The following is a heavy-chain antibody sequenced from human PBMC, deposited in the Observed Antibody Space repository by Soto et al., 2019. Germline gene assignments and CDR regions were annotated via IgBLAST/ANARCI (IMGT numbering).Heavy chain of an antibody. J-gene: IGHJ4*02. D-gene: IGHD1-1*01. CDR1: GYTFTGYY. CDR3: SRGYPPRDQLGNLPGAF. Sequence: GASVKVSCKTSGYTFTGYYMHWVRQAPGQGLEWMGIINPSGGSTNYAQKFQGRVTMTRDTSTSTVYMELSSLRSEDTAIYYCSRGYPPRDQLGNLPGAFWGQGTLVTVSS. CDR2: INPSGGST. V-gene: IGHV1-46*03.